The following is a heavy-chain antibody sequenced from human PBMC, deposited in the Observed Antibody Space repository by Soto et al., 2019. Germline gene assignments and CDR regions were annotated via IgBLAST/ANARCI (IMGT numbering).Heavy chain of an antibody. CDR3: AADRTYCGGDCYVD. CDR1: GYTFTTYD. J-gene: IGHJ4*02. CDR2: ISTYNGNT. Sequence: ASVKVSCKASGYTFTTYDISWVRQAPGQGLEWMGRISTYNGNTNYAQKFQERVTITRDMSTSTAYMELSSLRSEDTAVYYCAADRTYCGGDCYVDWGQGTLVTVSS. V-gene: IGHV1-18*01. D-gene: IGHD2-21*02.